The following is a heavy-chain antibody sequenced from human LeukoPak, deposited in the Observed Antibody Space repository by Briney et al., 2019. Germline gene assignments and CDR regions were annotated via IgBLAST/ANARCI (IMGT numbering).Heavy chain of an antibody. D-gene: IGHD2-8*01. CDR2: INTNTGNP. J-gene: IGHJ3*02. CDR3: ARDQLAMVSGHDAFDI. CDR1: GYTFTSYA. V-gene: IGHV7-4-1*02. Sequence: WASVKVSCKASGYTFTSYAMNWVRQAPGQGLEWMGWINTNTGNPTYAQGFTGRFVFSLDTSVSTAYLQISSLKAEDTAVYYCARDQLAMVSGHDAFDIWGQGTMVTVSS.